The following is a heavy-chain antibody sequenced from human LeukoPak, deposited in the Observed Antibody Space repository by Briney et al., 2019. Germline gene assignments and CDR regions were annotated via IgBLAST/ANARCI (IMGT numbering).Heavy chain of an antibody. CDR2: INHSGST. CDR1: GGYFSGYY. D-gene: IGHD2-2*02. Sequence: SETLSLTCAVYGGYFSGYYWSWIRQPPGKGLEWIGEINHSGSTNYNPSLKSRVTISVDTSKNQFSLKLSSVTAADTAVYYCARRGEYCSSTSCYTEHYYYYMDVWGKGTTVTVSS. CDR3: ARRGEYCSSTSCYTEHYYYYMDV. V-gene: IGHV4-34*01. J-gene: IGHJ6*03.